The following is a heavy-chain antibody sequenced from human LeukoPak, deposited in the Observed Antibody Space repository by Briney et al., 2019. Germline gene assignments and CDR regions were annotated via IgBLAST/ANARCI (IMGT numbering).Heavy chain of an antibody. D-gene: IGHD5-18*01. V-gene: IGHV3-48*02. CDR3: ARERGYNYGYSDY. CDR2: ISSSGGTI. Sequence: PGESLRLSCAASGFTFSSYSMNWVRQAPGKGLEWVSYISSSGGTIYDADSVRGQFTISRDNAKNSLYLQMNSLRDEDTAVYYCARERGYNYGYSDYWGQGTLVTVSS. CDR1: GFTFSSYS. J-gene: IGHJ4*02.